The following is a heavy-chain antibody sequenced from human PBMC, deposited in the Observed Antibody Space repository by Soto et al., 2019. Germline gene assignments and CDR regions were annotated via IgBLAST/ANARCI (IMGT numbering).Heavy chain of an antibody. J-gene: IGHJ4*02. D-gene: IGHD4-17*01. CDR3: ARDRERDGDYSYFDY. V-gene: IGHV3-30-3*01. Sequence: QVQLVESGGGVVQPGRSLRLSCAASGFTFSSYAMHWVRQAPGKGLEWVAVISYDGSNKYYADSVEGRFTISRDNSKNTLYRKMNSLRAEDTAVYYGARDRERDGDYSYFDYWGQGTLVTVSS. CDR1: GFTFSSYA. CDR2: ISYDGSNK.